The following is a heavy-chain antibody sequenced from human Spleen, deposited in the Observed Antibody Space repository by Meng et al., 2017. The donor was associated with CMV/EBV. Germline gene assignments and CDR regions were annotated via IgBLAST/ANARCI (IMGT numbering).Heavy chain of an antibody. Sequence: SETLSLTCAVYGGSFSGYYWSWIRQFPGKGLEWIGEINHSGSTNYNPSLKSRVTISVDTSKNQFSLKVKSVTAADTAVYYCARVAAAGRGMDVWGQGTTVTVSS. CDR2: INHSGST. J-gene: IGHJ6*02. D-gene: IGHD6-13*01. CDR1: GGSFSGYY. V-gene: IGHV4-34*01. CDR3: ARVAAAGRGMDV.